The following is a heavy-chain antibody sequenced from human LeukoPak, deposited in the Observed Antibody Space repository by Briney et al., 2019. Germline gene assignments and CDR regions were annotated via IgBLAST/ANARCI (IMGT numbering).Heavy chain of an antibody. CDR3: ARGAERGYCSGGSCYSTFDC. D-gene: IGHD2-15*01. CDR2: IYTSGST. Sequence: SETLSLTCSVSGGSISSGSYYWSWIRQPAGKGLEWIGRIYTSGSTNYNPSLKSRVTMSVDTSKNQFSLKLSSVTAADTAIYYCARGAERGYCSGGSCYSTFDCWGQGTLVTVSS. J-gene: IGHJ4*02. V-gene: IGHV4-61*02. CDR1: GGSISSGSYY.